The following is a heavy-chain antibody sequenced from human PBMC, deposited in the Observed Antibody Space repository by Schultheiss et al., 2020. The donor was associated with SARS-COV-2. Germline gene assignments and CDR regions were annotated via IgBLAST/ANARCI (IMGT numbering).Heavy chain of an antibody. CDR3: AKESGFYSSNYYYGMDV. Sequence: GGSLRLSCAASGFTFSSYGMHWVRQAPGEGLEWVAVISYDGSNKYYADSVKGRFTISRDNSKNTLYLQMNSLRAEDTAVYYCAKESGFYSSNYYYGMDVWGQGTTVTVSS. V-gene: IGHV3-30*18. D-gene: IGHD2-21*01. CDR1: GFTFSSYG. CDR2: ISYDGSNK. J-gene: IGHJ6*02.